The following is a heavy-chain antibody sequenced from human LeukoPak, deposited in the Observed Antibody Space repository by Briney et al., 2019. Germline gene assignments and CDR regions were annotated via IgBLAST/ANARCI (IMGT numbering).Heavy chain of an antibody. D-gene: IGHD3-3*01. CDR1: GGSISSSSYY. CDR2: IYYSGST. Sequence: SETLSLTCTVSGGSISSSSYYWGWIRQPPGTGLEWIGSIYYSGSTYYNPSLKSRVTISVDTSKNQFSLKLSSVTAADTAVYYCAREGTYYDFWSGYSNAFDIWGQGTMVTVSS. CDR3: AREGTYYDFWSGYSNAFDI. V-gene: IGHV4-39*07. J-gene: IGHJ3*02.